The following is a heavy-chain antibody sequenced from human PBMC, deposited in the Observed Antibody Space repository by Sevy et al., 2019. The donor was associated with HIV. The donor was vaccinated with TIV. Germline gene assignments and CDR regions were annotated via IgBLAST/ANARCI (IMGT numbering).Heavy chain of an antibody. CDR3: AKGQGLVIGRWWFDP. J-gene: IGHJ5*02. CDR2: ISGSGGST. CDR1: GFTFSSYA. Sequence: GGSLRLSCAASGFTFSSYAMSWVRQAPGKGLEWVSAISGSGGSTYYADSVKGRFTISRDNSKNTLYLQMNSLRAEDTAVYYCAKGQGLVIGRWWFDPWGQGTLVTVSS. D-gene: IGHD6-19*01. V-gene: IGHV3-23*01.